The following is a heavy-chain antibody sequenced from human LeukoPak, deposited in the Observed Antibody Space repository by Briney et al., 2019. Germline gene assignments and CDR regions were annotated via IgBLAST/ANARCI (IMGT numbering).Heavy chain of an antibody. CDR2: ISYDGSNK. CDR3: ARDHDGYNFPDYFDY. V-gene: IGHV3-30-3*01. CDR1: GFTFSSYA. Sequence: GGSLRLSCAASGFTFSSYAMHWVRQAPGKGLEWVAVISYDGSNKYYADSVKGRFTISRDNSKNTLYLQMNSLRAEDTAVYYCARDHDGYNFPDYFDYWGQGTLVTVSS. D-gene: IGHD5-24*01. J-gene: IGHJ4*02.